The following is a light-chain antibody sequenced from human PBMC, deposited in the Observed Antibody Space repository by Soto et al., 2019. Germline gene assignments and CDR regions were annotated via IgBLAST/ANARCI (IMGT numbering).Light chain of an antibody. Sequence: QSVLTQPASVSGSPGQSITISCTGSSSDIGTYNYLSWYQQHPGKAPKLIIYDVSDRPSGISDRFSGSKSGNTASLTISGLQAEDEADYYCSSYTSSGTHWVFGGGTKLTVL. CDR3: SSYTSSGTHWV. CDR2: DVS. J-gene: IGLJ3*02. V-gene: IGLV2-14*03. CDR1: SSDIGTYNY.